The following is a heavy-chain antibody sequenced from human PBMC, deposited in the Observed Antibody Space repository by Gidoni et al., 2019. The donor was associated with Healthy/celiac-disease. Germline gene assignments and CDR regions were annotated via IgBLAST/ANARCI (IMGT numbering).Heavy chain of an antibody. CDR1: GFTFSSYA. J-gene: IGHJ2*01. Sequence: EVQLLESGGGLVQPGGSLRLSCAASGFTFSSYAMNWVRQAPGKGLEWVSAISGSGGSTYYADSVKGRFTSSRDNYKNTLYLQMNSLRAEDTAVYYCAKATTVYWYFDLWGRGTLVTVSS. V-gene: IGHV3-23*01. D-gene: IGHD4-17*01. CDR2: ISGSGGST. CDR3: AKATTVYWYFDL.